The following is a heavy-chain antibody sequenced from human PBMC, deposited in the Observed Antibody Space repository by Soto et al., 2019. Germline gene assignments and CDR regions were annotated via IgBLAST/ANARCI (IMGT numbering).Heavy chain of an antibody. J-gene: IGHJ6*02. CDR3: AGGDCLVDV. V-gene: IGHV1-18*01. CDR1: GYTFTSYG. D-gene: IGHD2-21*01. Sequence: QVQLVQSGAEVKKPGASVKVSCKASGYTFTSYGISWVRQAPGQGLEWMGWISAYNGNTNYSQKLQGRVTITTDTSTSTSFVELRIRSSDAAAVYYAAGGDCLVDVWGQGTTVTVSS. CDR2: ISAYNGNT.